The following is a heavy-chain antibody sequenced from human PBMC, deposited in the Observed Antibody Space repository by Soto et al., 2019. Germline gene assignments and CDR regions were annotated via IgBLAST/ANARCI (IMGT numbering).Heavy chain of an antibody. V-gene: IGHV4-59*08. Sequence: SETLSLTCTFSGGSIRSYYWSLIRQPPGKGLEWIGYIYYSGSTNYNPSLKSRVTISVDTSKNQFSLKMSSVTAADTAVYYCARLYGLDAFDIWGQGTMVTVSS. CDR3: ARLYGLDAFDI. D-gene: IGHD3-16*02. J-gene: IGHJ3*02. CDR1: GGSIRSYY. CDR2: IYYSGST.